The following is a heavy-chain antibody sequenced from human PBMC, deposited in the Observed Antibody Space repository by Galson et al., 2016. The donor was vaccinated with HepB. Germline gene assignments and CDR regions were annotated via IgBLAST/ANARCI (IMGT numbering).Heavy chain of an antibody. CDR1: GFSFQNYA. J-gene: IGHJ4*02. V-gene: IGHV3-43D*03. Sequence: SLRLSCAASGFSFQNYAMHWVRQAPGKGLEWVSLISWDAGTTYYVDSVKGRFTISRDSTKNSLYLQMNSLRPEDTAIYYCVKVGSAIAVTSYFDNWGQGTLVTVSS. CDR3: VKVGSAIAVTSYFDN. D-gene: IGHD6-19*01. CDR2: ISWDAGTT.